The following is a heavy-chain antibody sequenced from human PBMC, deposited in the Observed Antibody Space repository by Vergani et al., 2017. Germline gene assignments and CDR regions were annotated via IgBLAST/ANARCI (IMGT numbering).Heavy chain of an antibody. V-gene: IGHV1-69*02. CDR3: ASQPATYYDILNGYQGAYYFDY. CDR2: IIPILGIA. CDR1: GGTFSSYT. J-gene: IGHJ4*02. D-gene: IGHD3-9*01. Sequence: QVQLVQSGAEVKKPGSSVKVSCKASGGTFSSYTISWVRQAPGQGLEWMGRIIPILGIANYAQKFQGRVTITADKSTSTAYMELSSLRSEDTAVYYCASQPATYYDILNGYQGAYYFDYWGQGTLVTVSS.